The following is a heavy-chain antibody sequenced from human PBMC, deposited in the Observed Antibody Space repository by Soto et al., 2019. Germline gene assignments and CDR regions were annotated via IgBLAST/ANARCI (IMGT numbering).Heavy chain of an antibody. CDR3: ARGGYSYGLNWFDP. V-gene: IGHV1-69*01. J-gene: IGHJ5*02. D-gene: IGHD5-18*01. CDR2: AIPSFGTP. Sequence: SVMVPWQDSGGALRSYGINWVPPAPGQGLVWMGGAIPSFGTPNYAQKFQGRVTITADESTSAAYMEQSSLRSEDTAVYDCARGGYSYGLNWFDPWGQGTLVTVYS. CDR1: GGALRSYG.